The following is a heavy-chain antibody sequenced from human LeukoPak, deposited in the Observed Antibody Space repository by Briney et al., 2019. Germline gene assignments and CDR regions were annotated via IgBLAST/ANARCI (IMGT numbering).Heavy chain of an antibody. D-gene: IGHD3-22*01. CDR2: ISGSGGST. CDR3: AKDPLLWDSSGSDAFDI. J-gene: IGHJ3*02. Sequence: PGGSLRLSCAASGFTFSSYAMSWVRQAPGKGLEWVSAISGSGGSTYYADSVKGRFTISRDNSKNTLYLQMNSLRAEGTAVYYCAKDPLLWDSSGSDAFDIWGQGTMVTVSS. V-gene: IGHV3-23*01. CDR1: GFTFSSYA.